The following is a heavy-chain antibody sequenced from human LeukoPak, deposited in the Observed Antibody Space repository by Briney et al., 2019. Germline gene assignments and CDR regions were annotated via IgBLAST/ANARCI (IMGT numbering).Heavy chain of an antibody. J-gene: IGHJ3*02. CDR2: INPNSGGT. CDR1: GYTFTGYY. CDR3: ARAYSYGNDAFDI. D-gene: IGHD5-18*01. Sequence: ASVKVSCTASGYTFTGYYMHWVRQAPGQGLEWMGWINPNSGGTNYAQKFQGRVTMTRDTSISTAYMELSRVRSDDPAVYYRARAYSYGNDAFDIWGQGTMVTVSS. V-gene: IGHV1-2*02.